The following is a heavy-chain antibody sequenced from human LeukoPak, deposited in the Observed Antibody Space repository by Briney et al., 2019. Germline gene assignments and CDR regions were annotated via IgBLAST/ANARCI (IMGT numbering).Heavy chain of an antibody. CDR2: INPDSGGT. J-gene: IGHJ5*02. D-gene: IGHD5-12*01. Sequence: ASVKVSCKASGYTFTDYYMHWVRPAAGQGFEWMGWINPDSGGTNYAQKFQGRVTMTRDTSISTAYMELSRLRSNDTAVYYCARRALFGDSGYDYNWFDPWGQGTLVTVSS. CDR3: ARRALFGDSGYDYNWFDP. CDR1: GYTFTDYY. V-gene: IGHV1-2*02.